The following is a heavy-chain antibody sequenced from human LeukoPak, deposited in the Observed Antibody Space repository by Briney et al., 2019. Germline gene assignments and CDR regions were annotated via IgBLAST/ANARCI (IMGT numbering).Heavy chain of an antibody. V-gene: IGHV4-59*01. CDR3: ARAYYYGSGSHPYGMDV. D-gene: IGHD3-10*01. Sequence: SETLSLTCIVSGGSISRYYWSWIRQPPGKGLEWIGYMYYSGSTNYNPSLKSRVTISVDTSKNQFSLKLSSVTAADTAVYYCARAYYYGSGSHPYGMDVWGQGTTVTVSS. CDR2: MYYSGST. J-gene: IGHJ6*02. CDR1: GGSISRYY.